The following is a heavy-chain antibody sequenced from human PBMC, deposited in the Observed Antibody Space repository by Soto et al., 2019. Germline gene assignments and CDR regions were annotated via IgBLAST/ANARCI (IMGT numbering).Heavy chain of an antibody. CDR3: ARLGYNYGFGGAFEI. J-gene: IGHJ3*02. V-gene: IGHV4-31*03. CDR2: VSHTGNF. Sequence: QVQLQESGPGLVKPSQTLSLTCTVSGGSITSGGYYWSWIRQLPGKGLEWIGHVSHTGNFYYNPSLESRVTLSRDTSESQFSLNLISVTAADAAMYYCARLGYNYGFGGAFEIWGHGTVVIVSS. D-gene: IGHD5-18*01. CDR1: GGSITSGGYY.